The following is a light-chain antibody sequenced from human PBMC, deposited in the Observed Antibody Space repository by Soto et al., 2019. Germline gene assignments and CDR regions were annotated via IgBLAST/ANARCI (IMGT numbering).Light chain of an antibody. CDR2: DAS. J-gene: IGKJ1*01. Sequence: DIQITPSPSTLSASVVDPVTVTFRASQSVSGWLAWYQQKPGEAPKLLIYDASALPRGVPSRFSGSGSGTKFTLTIASLQPDDFATYYCQQYETFSGTFGPGTKVDIK. CDR1: QSVSGW. CDR3: QQYETFSGT. V-gene: IGKV1-5*01.